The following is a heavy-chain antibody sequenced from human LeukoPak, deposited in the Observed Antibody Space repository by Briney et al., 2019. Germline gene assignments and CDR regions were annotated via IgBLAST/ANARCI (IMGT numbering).Heavy chain of an antibody. J-gene: IGHJ6*02. D-gene: IGHD3-10*01. CDR3: ARDRITMVRKYDYYGMDV. CDR2: ISYDGSNK. V-gene: IGHV3-30*03. Sequence: PGGSLRLSCAASGFTFSSYSMNWVRQAPGKGLEWVAVISYDGSNKYYADSVKGRFTISRDNSKNTLYLQMNSLRAEDTAVYYCARDRITMVRKYDYYGMDVWGQGTTVTVSS. CDR1: GFTFSSYS.